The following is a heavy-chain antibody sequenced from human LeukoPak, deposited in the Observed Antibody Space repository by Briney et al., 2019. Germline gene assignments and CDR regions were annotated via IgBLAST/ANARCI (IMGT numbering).Heavy chain of an antibody. CDR3: ARLYSSSFPFDY. Sequence: ASVKVSCKASGGTFSSYAISWVRQAPGQGLEWMGGIIPIFGTANYAQKFQGRVTITADESTSTAYMELSSLRSEDTAVCYCARLYSSSFPFDYWGQGTLVTVSS. J-gene: IGHJ4*02. D-gene: IGHD6-13*01. CDR1: GGTFSSYA. CDR2: IIPIFGTA. V-gene: IGHV1-69*13.